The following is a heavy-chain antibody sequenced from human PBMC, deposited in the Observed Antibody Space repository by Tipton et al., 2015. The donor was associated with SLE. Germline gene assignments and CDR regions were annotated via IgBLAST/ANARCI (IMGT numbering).Heavy chain of an antibody. J-gene: IGHJ6*02. CDR3: ARDQWGPTGTGVDYYYYGMDV. D-gene: IGHD1-1*01. V-gene: IGHV4-4*02. Sequence: TLSLTCTVSGGSISSSNWWSWVRQPPGKGLEWIGEIYHSGSTNYNPSLKSRVTISVDTSKNQFSLKLSSVTAADTAVYYCARDQWGPTGTGVDYYYYGMDVWGQGTTVTVSS. CDR2: IYHSGST. CDR1: GGSISSSNW.